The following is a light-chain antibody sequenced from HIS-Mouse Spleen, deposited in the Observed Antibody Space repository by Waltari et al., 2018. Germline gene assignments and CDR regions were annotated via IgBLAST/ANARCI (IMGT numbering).Light chain of an antibody. CDR1: SSDVGRYNL. CDR2: ECS. CDR3: CSYAGSSTWV. V-gene: IGLV2-23*01. Sequence: QSALTQPASVSGSPGQSITISCTGTSSDVGRYNLVSWYQQHPGKAPKLMIYECSKRPSGVSNRFSGSKSGNTASLTSSGLQAEDEADYYCCSYAGSSTWVFGGGTKLTVL. J-gene: IGLJ3*02.